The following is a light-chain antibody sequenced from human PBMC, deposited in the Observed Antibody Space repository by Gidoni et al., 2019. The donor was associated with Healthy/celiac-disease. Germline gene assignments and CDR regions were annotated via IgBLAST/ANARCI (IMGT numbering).Light chain of an antibody. Sequence: DIQMTQSPSSLSASVGDRVTITCRASQSISSYLNWYQQNPVNAPKLLIYAASSLQSGVPSRFSGSGSGTDFTLTISSLQPEDFATYYCQQSYSTPPFFGGGTKVEIK. J-gene: IGKJ4*01. V-gene: IGKV1-39*01. CDR3: QQSYSTPPF. CDR1: QSISSY. CDR2: AAS.